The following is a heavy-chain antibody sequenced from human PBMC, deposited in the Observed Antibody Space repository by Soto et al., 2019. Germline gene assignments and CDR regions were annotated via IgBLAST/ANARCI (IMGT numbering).Heavy chain of an antibody. D-gene: IGHD3-3*01. Sequence: SETLSLTCTVSGSTITSDGNYWSWLRQHPEKGLEWIGHIYYSGGTYFNLSLQSRLTLTVDTSKNQFSLKLTSVTAADTAVYYCATMERLFDYWGQGTLVTVSS. V-gene: IGHV4-31*03. J-gene: IGHJ4*02. CDR2: IYYSGGT. CDR1: GSTITSDGNY. CDR3: ATMERLFDY.